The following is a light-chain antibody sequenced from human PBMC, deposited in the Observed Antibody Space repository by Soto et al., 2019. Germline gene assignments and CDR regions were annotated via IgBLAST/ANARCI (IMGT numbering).Light chain of an antibody. CDR1: SSDIGGYNY. J-gene: IGLJ1*01. V-gene: IGLV2-14*01. CDR2: EVS. Sequence: QSALTQPASVSGSPGQSITISCTGTSSDIGGYNYVSWYQQRPGKAPKLIIYEVSNRPSGVSNRFSASKSGNTASLTISGLQAEDEADYYCNSYTSITTLGVFGTGTKLTVL. CDR3: NSYTSITTLGV.